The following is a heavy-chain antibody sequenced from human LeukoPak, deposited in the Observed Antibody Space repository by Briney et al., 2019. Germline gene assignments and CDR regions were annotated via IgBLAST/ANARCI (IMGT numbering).Heavy chain of an antibody. Sequence: ASVKVSCKASGYTFTSYGISWVRQAPGQGLEWMGWISAYNGNTHYAQKLQGRVTMTTDTSTSTVYMELRSLRSDDTAVYYCARYCSGGSCYRRGGAFDIWGQGTMVTVSS. J-gene: IGHJ3*02. CDR2: ISAYNGNT. CDR1: GYTFTSYG. CDR3: ARYCSGGSCYRRGGAFDI. D-gene: IGHD2-15*01. V-gene: IGHV1-18*01.